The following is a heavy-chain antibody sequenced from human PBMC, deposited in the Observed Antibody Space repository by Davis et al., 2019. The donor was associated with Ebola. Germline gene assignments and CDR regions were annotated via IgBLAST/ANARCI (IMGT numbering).Heavy chain of an antibody. Sequence: GGSLRLSCAASGFTFSSYSMNWVRQAPGKGLEWVSSISSSSSYIYYADSVKGRFTISRDNAKNSLYLQMNSLRAEDTAVYYCARWDYYGSGSYYPRMDVWGQGTTVTVSS. CDR2: ISSSSSYI. J-gene: IGHJ6*02. CDR1: GFTFSSYS. CDR3: ARWDYYGSGSYYPRMDV. V-gene: IGHV3-21*01. D-gene: IGHD3-10*01.